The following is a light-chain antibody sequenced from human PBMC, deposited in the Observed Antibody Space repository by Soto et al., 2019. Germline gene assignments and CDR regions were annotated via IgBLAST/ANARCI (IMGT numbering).Light chain of an antibody. CDR1: NIGSKS. J-gene: IGLJ2*01. CDR3: QVWDSSNDHVL. V-gene: IGLV3-21*02. CDR2: DVS. Sequence: SYELAQPPSVSVAPGQTAMITCGGDNIGSKSVHWYQQKPGQAPVLVVYDVSDRPSGIPERFSGSDSGNTATLTISRVEAGDEADYYCQVWDSSNDHVLFGGGTQLTVL.